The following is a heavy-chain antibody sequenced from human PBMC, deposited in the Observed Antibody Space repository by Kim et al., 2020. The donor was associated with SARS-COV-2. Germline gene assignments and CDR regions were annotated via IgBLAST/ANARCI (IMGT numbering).Heavy chain of an antibody. V-gene: IGHV4-59*01. CDR2: IYYSGST. J-gene: IGHJ4*02. D-gene: IGHD6-6*01. CDR1: GGSISSYY. CDR3: ARGAKAARVFDY. Sequence: SETLSLTCTVSGGSISSYYWSWIRQPPGKGLEWIGYIYYSGSTNYNPSLKSRVTISVDTSKNQFSLKLSSVTAADTAVYYCARGAKAARVFDYWGQGTLVTVSS.